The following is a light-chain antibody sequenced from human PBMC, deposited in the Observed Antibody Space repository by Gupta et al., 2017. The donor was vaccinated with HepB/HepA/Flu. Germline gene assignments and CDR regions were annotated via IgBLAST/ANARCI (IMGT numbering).Light chain of an antibody. V-gene: IGLV3-19*01. CDR2: GKN. J-gene: IGLJ2*01. Sequence: SSELTQDPAVSVALGQTVRITCQGDSLRSYYASWYRQKPGQAPVLVIYGKNNRPSGIPDRFSGSYSGNPASLTITGAQAEDEADYYCESRDNNGNHLFGGGTKLTVL. CDR1: SLRSYY. CDR3: ESRDNNGNHL.